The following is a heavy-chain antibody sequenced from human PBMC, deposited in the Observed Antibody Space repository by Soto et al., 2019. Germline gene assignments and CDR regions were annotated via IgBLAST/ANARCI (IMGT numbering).Heavy chain of an antibody. V-gene: IGHV2-70*01. J-gene: IGHJ6*02. D-gene: IGHD3-3*01. Sequence: GSGPTLVNATQTLTLTCPFSGFSLSTSGMCVSWIRQPPGKALEWLALIDWDDDKYYSTSLKTRLTISKDTSKNQVVLTMTNMDPVDTATYYCARVQESYDFWSGAYYYYGMDVWGQGTTVTVS. CDR2: IDWDDDK. CDR3: ARVQESYDFWSGAYYYYGMDV. CDR1: GFSLSTSGMC.